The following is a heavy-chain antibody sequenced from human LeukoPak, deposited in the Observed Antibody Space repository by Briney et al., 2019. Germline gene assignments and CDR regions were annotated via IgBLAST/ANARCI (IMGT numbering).Heavy chain of an antibody. V-gene: IGHV4-34*01. J-gene: IGHJ4*02. CDR3: ARECGGGSCYNY. CDR1: GGSFSAYY. D-gene: IGHD2-15*01. CDR2: INHSGST. Sequence: SETLSLTCAVYGGSFSAYYWSWIRQPPGKGLEWIGEINHSGSTNYNPSLKSRVTISIDTSKNQFSLKLSSVTAADTAVYYCARECGGGSCYNYWGQGTLVTVSS.